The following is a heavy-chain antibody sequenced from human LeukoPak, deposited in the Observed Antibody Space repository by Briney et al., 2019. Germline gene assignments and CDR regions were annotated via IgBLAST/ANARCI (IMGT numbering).Heavy chain of an antibody. Sequence: PSETLSLTCALYGGSFSGYYWIWIRQPPGKGLEWIGEINLSGSTHYNPSLKSRVTMSVDTPKNQFFLQLSSVTAADTAVYYCARHPSTSEWYQLLNPSHPKYYYYYMDVWGKGTTVTVSS. CDR3: ARHPSTSEWYQLLNPSHPKYYYYYMDV. D-gene: IGHD2-2*01. CDR1: GGSFSGYY. V-gene: IGHV4-34*01. J-gene: IGHJ6*03. CDR2: INLSGST.